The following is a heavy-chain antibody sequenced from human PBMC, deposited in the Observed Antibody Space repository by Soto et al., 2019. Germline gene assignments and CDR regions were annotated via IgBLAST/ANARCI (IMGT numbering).Heavy chain of an antibody. D-gene: IGHD3-22*01. CDR2: IRTKANSYAT. CDR3: TRHLDPDHSDSSGFAYYYYYGMDV. V-gene: IGHV3-73*01. J-gene: IGHJ6*02. CDR1: GFTFSGSA. Sequence: RRLSCAASGFTFSGSAMHWVRQASGKGLEWVGRIRTKANSYATAYGASVKGRFTISRDDSKNTAYLQMNSLKTEDTAVYYCTRHLDPDHSDSSGFAYYYYYGMDVWGQGTTVTVSS.